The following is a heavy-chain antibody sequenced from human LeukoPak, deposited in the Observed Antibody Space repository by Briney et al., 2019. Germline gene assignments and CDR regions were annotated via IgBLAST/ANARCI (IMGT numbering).Heavy chain of an antibody. CDR3: ARLQDTMVRGPLDY. CDR2: ISSSSSYI. J-gene: IGHJ4*02. Sequence: GGSLRLSCAASGFTFSSYSMNWVRQVPGKGLEWVSSISSSSSYIYYADSVKGRFTISRDNAKNSLYLQMNSLRAEDTALYYCARLQDTMVRGPLDYWGQGTLVTVSS. V-gene: IGHV3-21*04. D-gene: IGHD3-10*01. CDR1: GFTFSSYS.